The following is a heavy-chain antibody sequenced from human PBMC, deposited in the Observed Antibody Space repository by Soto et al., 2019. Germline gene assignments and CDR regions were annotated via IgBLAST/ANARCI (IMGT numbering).Heavy chain of an antibody. Sequence: SETLSLTCTVSGGSISSYYWSWIRQPPGKGLEWIGYIYYSGSTYYNPSLKSRVTISVDTSKNQFSLKLSSVTAADTAVYYCASAESVYYYGMDVWGQGTTVTVSS. V-gene: IGHV4-59*04. CDR1: GGSISSYY. CDR2: IYYSGST. CDR3: ASAESVYYYGMDV. J-gene: IGHJ6*02.